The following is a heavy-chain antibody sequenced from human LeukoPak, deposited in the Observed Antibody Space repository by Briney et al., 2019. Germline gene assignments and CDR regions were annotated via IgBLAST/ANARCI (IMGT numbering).Heavy chain of an antibody. V-gene: IGHV4-30-2*01. CDR2: VYHSGST. Sequence: SQTLSLTCAVSGGSISSGGYSWSWIRQPPGKGLEWNGYVYHSGSTYYNPSLKSRVTISVDRSKNQFSLKLSSVTAADTAVYYCSRVQHIVVVTASHAFDIWGPGTIVTVSS. CDR3: SRVQHIVVVTASHAFDI. D-gene: IGHD2-21*02. CDR1: GGSISSGGYS. J-gene: IGHJ3*02.